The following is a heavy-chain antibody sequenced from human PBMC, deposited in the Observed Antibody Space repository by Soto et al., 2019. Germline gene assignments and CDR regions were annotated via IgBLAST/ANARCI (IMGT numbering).Heavy chain of an antibody. V-gene: IGHV5-51*01. CDR2: IYPGDSDT. CDR1: GYSFTSYW. CDR3: ARAHSGDYAYLGY. J-gene: IGHJ4*02. D-gene: IGHD4-17*01. Sequence: GESLKISCKGSGYSFTSYWIAWVRQMPGKGLECMGIIYPGDSDTRYSPSFEGQVTISADKSINTAYLQWSSLKASDSAMYYCARAHSGDYAYLGYWGPGTLVTVSS.